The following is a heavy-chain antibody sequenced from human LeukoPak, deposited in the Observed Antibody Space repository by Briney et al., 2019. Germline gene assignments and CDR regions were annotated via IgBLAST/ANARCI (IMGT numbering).Heavy chain of an antibody. CDR3: AKGSDYDLPHYNGLDV. J-gene: IGHJ6*02. V-gene: IGHV3-23*01. Sequence: GGSLRLSCAASGFNFRNYAMSWVRQAPGKGLEWVSTISHSGDATYYAVSVKGRFTISRDNSRNTLYLQMNSLRAEDAAVYYCAKGSDYDLPHYNGLDVWGQGTTVTVSS. CDR1: GFNFRNYA. CDR2: ISHSGDAT. D-gene: IGHD3-3*01.